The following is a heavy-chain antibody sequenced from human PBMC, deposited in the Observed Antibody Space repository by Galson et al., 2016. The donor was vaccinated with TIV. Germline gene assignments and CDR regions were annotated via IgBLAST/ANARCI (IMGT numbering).Heavy chain of an antibody. CDR2: IFYTGSI. CDR3: VRRRVMSRRGFGH. Sequence: SETLSLTCSISGDSINSGRYYWGWIRQSPGKGLEWRASIFYTGSIHANPSLESRPTMSVDTFQSHISLKLRSMSATDTTVYYCVRRRVMSRRGFGHWGRGILVTVSS. CDR1: GDSINSGRYY. J-gene: IGHJ4*01. D-gene: IGHD3-16*01. V-gene: IGHV4-39*02.